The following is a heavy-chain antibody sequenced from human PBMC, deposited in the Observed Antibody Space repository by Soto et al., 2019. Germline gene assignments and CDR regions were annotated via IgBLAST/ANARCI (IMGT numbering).Heavy chain of an antibody. D-gene: IGHD6-19*01. CDR2: ISSSSSYI. CDR1: GFTFSSYS. V-gene: IGHV3-21*01. Sequence: PGGSLRLSCAASGFTFSSYSMNWVRQAPGKGLEWVSSISSSSSYIYYADSVKGRFTISRDNAKNSLCLQMNSLRAEDTAVYYCARDRYSSGWYPYYYGMDVWGQGTTVTVSS. J-gene: IGHJ6*02. CDR3: ARDRYSSGWYPYYYGMDV.